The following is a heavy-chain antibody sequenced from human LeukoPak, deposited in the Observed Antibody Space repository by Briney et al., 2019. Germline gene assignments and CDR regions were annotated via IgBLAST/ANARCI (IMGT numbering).Heavy chain of an antibody. CDR1: GGSIRSYY. Sequence: SETLSLTCTVSGGSIRSYYWSWSRQPPGKGLEWIGFIYYSGDTYYNPSHKSRVTISVDTSKNQFSLKLSSVTAADTAVYYCARARPGNDGGNFDYWGQGTLVTVSS. CDR2: IYYSGDT. D-gene: IGHD1-1*01. V-gene: IGHV4-59*01. CDR3: ARARPGNDGGNFDY. J-gene: IGHJ4*02.